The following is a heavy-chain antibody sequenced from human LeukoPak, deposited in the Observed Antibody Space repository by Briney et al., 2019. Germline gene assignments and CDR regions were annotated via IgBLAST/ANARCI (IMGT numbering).Heavy chain of an antibody. V-gene: IGHV1-2*02. J-gene: IGHJ1*01. Sequence: ASVKVSCKASGYTFTSYYMHWVRQAPGQGLEWMGWINPNSGGTNYAQRFQGRATMTRDTSISTAYMEKRRLTSDDTAVYYCARGSYDSSDFEYFQHWGQGTLVTVSS. CDR3: ARGSYDSSDFEYFQH. D-gene: IGHD3-22*01. CDR1: GYTFTSYY. CDR2: INPNSGGT.